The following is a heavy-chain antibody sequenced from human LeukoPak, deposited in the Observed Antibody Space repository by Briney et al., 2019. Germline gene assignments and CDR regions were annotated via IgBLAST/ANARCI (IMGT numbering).Heavy chain of an antibody. CDR1: GFTVSSNY. CDR2: IYSGGST. Sequence: GGSLRLSCAASGFTVSSNYMSWVRQAPGKGLEWVSVIYSGGSTYYADSVKGRFTISRDNSKNTLYLQMNSLRAEDTAVYYCARHFYSSGSYQDYWGQGTLVTVSS. J-gene: IGHJ4*02. D-gene: IGHD6-19*01. CDR3: ARHFYSSGSYQDY. V-gene: IGHV3-53*01.